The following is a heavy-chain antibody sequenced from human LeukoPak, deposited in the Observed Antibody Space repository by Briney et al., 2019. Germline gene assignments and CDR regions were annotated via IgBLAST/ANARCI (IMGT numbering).Heavy chain of an antibody. CDR2: ISGSGGST. CDR1: GFTFSSYA. D-gene: IGHD3-3*01. Sequence: GGSLRLSCAASGFTFSSYAMSWVRQAPGKGLEWVSAISGSGGSTYYADSVKGRFTISRDNSKNTLYLQMNSLRAEDTAVYYCAKDYDFWSGYFLNGMDVWGQGTTVTVSS. J-gene: IGHJ6*02. V-gene: IGHV3-23*01. CDR3: AKDYDFWSGYFLNGMDV.